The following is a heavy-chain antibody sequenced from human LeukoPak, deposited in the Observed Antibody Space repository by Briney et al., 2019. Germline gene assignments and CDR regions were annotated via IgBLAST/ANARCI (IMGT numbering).Heavy chain of an antibody. D-gene: IGHD3-22*01. V-gene: IGHV1-18*01. CDR2: ITAYNDNT. Sequence: ASVKVSCKASGYTFTSYGISWVRQAPGQGLEWMGWITAYNDNTNYAQKFQGRVTMTRDTSISTAYMGLSRLRSDDTAVYYCARDFYYDSSSYQALGGMDVWGQGTTVTVSS. CDR1: GYTFTSYG. J-gene: IGHJ6*02. CDR3: ARDFYYDSSSYQALGGMDV.